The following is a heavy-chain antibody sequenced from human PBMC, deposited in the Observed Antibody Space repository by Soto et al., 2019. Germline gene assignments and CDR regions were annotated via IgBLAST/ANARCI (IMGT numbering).Heavy chain of an antibody. Sequence: QVQLVQSGAEVKKPGSSVKVSCKASGGTFSSYAISWVRQAPGQGLEWMGGIIPIFGTANYAQKFQGRVTITADEFSSTAYMELGSLSSEDTGVYYCASRQTHIALAGFWFDPWGQGTLVTVSS. D-gene: IGHD6-19*01. V-gene: IGHV1-69*01. CDR2: IIPIFGTA. CDR3: ASRQTHIALAGFWFDP. J-gene: IGHJ5*02. CDR1: GGTFSSYA.